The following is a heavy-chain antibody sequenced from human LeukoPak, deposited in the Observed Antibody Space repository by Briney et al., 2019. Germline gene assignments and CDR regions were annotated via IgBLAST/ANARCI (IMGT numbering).Heavy chain of an antibody. Sequence: GGSLRLSCAASGFTFSSYEMNWVRQAPGKGLEWVSYISSSDNTIYYADSVKGRFTISRDNAKNSLYLQMNSLRAEDTAVYYCARDINWVGGYWGQGTLVSVSS. D-gene: IGHD7-27*01. CDR2: ISSSDNTI. V-gene: IGHV3-48*03. J-gene: IGHJ4*02. CDR3: ARDINWVGGY. CDR1: GFTFSSYE.